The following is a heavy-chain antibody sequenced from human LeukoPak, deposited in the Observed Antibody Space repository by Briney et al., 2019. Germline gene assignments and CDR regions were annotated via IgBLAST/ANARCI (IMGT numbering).Heavy chain of an antibody. CDR1: GYTFNDYY. CDR2: INPNSGGT. CDR3: ARDREVCGGDCYDTFDL. J-gene: IGHJ2*01. V-gene: IGHV1-2*02. D-gene: IGHD2-21*02. Sequence: ASVKVSCKASGYTFNDYYMHWVRQAPGQGLEWVGWINPNSGGTNYAQKFQGRVTMTRDTSISTAYMELSRLRSDDTAVYYCARDREVCGGDCYDTFDLWGRGTLVTVSS.